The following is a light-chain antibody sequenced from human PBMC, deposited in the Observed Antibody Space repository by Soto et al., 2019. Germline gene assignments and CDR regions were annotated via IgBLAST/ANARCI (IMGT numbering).Light chain of an antibody. V-gene: IGKV3-15*01. CDR2: GAS. Sequence: EIVMTQSPATLSVSPGERATLSCRASQSVSSNLAWYQQKPGQAPRLLIYGASTRATGIPARFSGSGSGTEFSLTISSLQSEEFAVYYCQQYNNWPLTFGGGTKVGIK. CDR3: QQYNNWPLT. CDR1: QSVSSN. J-gene: IGKJ4*01.